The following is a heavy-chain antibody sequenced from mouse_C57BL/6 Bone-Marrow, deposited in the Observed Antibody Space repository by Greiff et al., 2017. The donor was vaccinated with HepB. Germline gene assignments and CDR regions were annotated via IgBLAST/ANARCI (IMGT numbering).Heavy chain of an antibody. D-gene: IGHD1-1*01. CDR2: IDPSDSYT. Sequence: QVQLQQPGAELVKPGASVKLSCKASGYTFTSYWMQWVKQRPGQGLEWIGEIDPSDSYTNYNQKFKGKATLTVDTSSSTAYMQLSSLTSEDSAVYYCARGVLLRLDYWGQGTTLTVSS. V-gene: IGHV1-50*01. CDR3: ARGVLLRLDY. J-gene: IGHJ2*01. CDR1: GYTFTSYW.